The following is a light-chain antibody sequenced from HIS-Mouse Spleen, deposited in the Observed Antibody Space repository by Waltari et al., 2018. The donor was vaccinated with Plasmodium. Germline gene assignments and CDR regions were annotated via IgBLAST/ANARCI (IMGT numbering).Light chain of an antibody. V-gene: IGKV3-20*01. CDR1: QSVSSSY. CDR3: QQYGSSPYT. CDR2: GAS. Sequence: EIVLTQSPGTLSLSPGERATLSCRASQSVSSSYLAWYQQKPGQAASLLIYGASSRATGIPDRFSGSGSGTDFTLTISRRVPEDVAVYYCQQYGSSPYTFGQGTKLEIK. J-gene: IGKJ2*01.